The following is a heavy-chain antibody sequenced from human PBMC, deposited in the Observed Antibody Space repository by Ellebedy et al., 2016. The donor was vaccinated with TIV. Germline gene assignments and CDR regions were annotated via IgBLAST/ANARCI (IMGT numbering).Heavy chain of an antibody. Sequence: AASVTVSCKASGYTFTSYGISWVRQAPGHGLEWMGWISAYNGNTNYAQKLQGRVTMTTDTSTSTAYMELRSLRSDDTAVYYCARDLSGPHGWGGNWFDPWGQGTLVTVSS. CDR2: ISAYNGNT. D-gene: IGHD3-16*01. J-gene: IGHJ5*02. CDR1: GYTFTSYG. V-gene: IGHV1-18*04. CDR3: ARDLSGPHGWGGNWFDP.